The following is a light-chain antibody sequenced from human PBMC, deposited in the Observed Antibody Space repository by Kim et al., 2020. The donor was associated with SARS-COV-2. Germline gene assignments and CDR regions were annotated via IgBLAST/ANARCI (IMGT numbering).Light chain of an antibody. V-gene: IGLV4-69*01. Sequence: VRLTCTLSSGHSSYAIAWHQQRPEKGPRYVMKLNSDGSHNKGDGIPDRFSGSSSGAERYLTISSLQSEDEADYYCQTWGTDTHVVFGGGTQLTVL. CDR1: SGHSSYA. J-gene: IGLJ2*01. CDR2: LNSDGSH. CDR3: QTWGTDTHVV.